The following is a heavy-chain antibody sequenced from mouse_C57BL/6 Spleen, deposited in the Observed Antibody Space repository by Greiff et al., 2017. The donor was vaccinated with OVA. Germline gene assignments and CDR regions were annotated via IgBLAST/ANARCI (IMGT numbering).Heavy chain of an antibody. V-gene: IGHV1-69*01. CDR3: TRRLIQEYDGVDY. CDR1: GYTFTSYW. D-gene: IGHD2-14*01. J-gene: IGHJ2*01. CDR2: IDPSDSNT. Sequence: VQLQQPGAELVKPGASVKLSCTASGYTFTSYWMHWVQQRPGQGLEWIGEIDPSDSNTNSNHKFKGKSTLTVDKSTSTAYMQLSSLTSEDASVYYCTRRLIQEYDGVDYWGQGTTLTVSA.